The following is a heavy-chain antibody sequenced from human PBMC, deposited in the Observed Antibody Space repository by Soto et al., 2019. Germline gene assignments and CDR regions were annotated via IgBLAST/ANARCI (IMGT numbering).Heavy chain of an antibody. CDR2: IYISGST. D-gene: IGHD3-10*01. CDR3: VRGLWFGQLYADL. J-gene: IGHJ5*02. Sequence: EAQLVESGGGLVQPGGSLRLSCAASGFSVSSTYMSWVRQAPGKGLEWVSVIYISGSTRYADSLRGRFTTSRQNSENTLFLQLMSLSHEDTAVYYCVRGLWFGQLYADLWGQGTLVTVSS. V-gene: IGHV3-53*04. CDR1: GFSVSSTY.